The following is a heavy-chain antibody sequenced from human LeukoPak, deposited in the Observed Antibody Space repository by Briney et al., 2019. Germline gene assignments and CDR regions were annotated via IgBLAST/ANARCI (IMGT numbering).Heavy chain of an antibody. Sequence: GGSLRLSCAASGFTFSSYWMSWVRQAPGKGLEWVANIKQDGSEKYYVDSVKGRFTNSRDNAKNSLYLQMNSLRAEDTAVYYCARDVGITMITFDIWGQGTMVTVSS. D-gene: IGHD3-22*01. J-gene: IGHJ3*02. CDR1: GFTFSSYW. CDR2: IKQDGSEK. V-gene: IGHV3-7*01. CDR3: ARDVGITMITFDI.